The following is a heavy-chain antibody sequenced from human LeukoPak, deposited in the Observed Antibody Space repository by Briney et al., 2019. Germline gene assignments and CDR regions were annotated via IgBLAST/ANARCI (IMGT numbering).Heavy chain of an antibody. CDR3: ARHETVTTRTNWFDP. CDR1: GGSISSSSYY. Sequence: SETLSLTCTVSGGSISSSSYYWGWIRQPPGKGLEWIGSIYYSGSTYYNPSLKSRVTISVDTSKNQFSLEPSSVTAADTAVYYCARHETVTTRTNWFDPWGQGTLVTVSS. D-gene: IGHD4-17*01. CDR2: IYYSGST. J-gene: IGHJ5*02. V-gene: IGHV4-39*01.